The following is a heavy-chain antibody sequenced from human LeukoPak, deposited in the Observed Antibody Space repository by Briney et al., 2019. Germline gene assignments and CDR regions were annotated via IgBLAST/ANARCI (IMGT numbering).Heavy chain of an antibody. V-gene: IGHV7-4-1*02. CDR3: ASADEHLHAFDI. D-gene: IGHD1/OR15-1a*01. CDR1: GYTFTHYA. J-gene: IGHJ3*02. CDR2: INTNTGNP. Sequence: ASVKVSCKTSGYTFTHYAINWVRQAPGEGLEWMGWINTNTGNPTYAQGFTGRFVFSLDASVSTAYLQISSLKAEDTAVYYCASADEHLHAFDIWGQGTMVTVSS.